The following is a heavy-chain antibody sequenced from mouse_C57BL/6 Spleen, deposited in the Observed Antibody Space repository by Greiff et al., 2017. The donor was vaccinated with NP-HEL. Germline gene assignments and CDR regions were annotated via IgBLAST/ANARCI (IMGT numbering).Heavy chain of an antibody. Sequence: EVKLVESGGGLVKPGGSLKLSCAASGFTFSSYAMSWVRQTPEKRLEWVATISDGGSYTYYPDNVKGRFTISRDNAKNNLYLQMSHLKSEDTAMYYCASALGSYAKDYWGQGTSVTVSS. J-gene: IGHJ4*01. CDR3: ASALGSYAKDY. CDR1: GFTFSSYA. CDR2: ISDGGSYT. D-gene: IGHD1-1*01. V-gene: IGHV5-4*03.